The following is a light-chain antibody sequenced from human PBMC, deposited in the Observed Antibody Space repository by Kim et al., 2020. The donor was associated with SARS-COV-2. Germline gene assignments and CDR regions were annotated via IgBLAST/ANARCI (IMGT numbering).Light chain of an antibody. J-gene: IGLJ3*02. CDR2: VNSDGSH. Sequence: SVKLTCTLSSGHSTNAIAWHQQQPEKGPRYLMKVNSDGSHNKGDGIPDRFSGSSSGAERYLTISSLRSEDEADYYCQAWGTGIRVFGGGTKVTVL. CDR3: QAWGTGIRV. CDR1: SGHSTNA. V-gene: IGLV4-69*01.